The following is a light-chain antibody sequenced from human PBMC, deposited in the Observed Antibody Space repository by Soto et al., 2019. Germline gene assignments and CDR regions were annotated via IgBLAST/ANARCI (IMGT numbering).Light chain of an antibody. Sequence: QSVLTRPPSASGSPGQSVTISCTGTSSDVGGYNYVSWYQQHPGKAPKLMIYEVSKRPSGVPDRFSGSKSGNTASLTVSGLQAEDEADYYCSSYAGSNYVFGTG. CDR3: SSYAGSNYV. CDR1: SSDVGGYNY. J-gene: IGLJ1*01. CDR2: EVS. V-gene: IGLV2-8*01.